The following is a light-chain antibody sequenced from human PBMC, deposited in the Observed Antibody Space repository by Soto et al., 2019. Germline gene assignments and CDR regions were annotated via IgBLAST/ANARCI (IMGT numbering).Light chain of an antibody. J-gene: IGKJ1*01. CDR3: QQYVTSPWA. V-gene: IGKV3-20*01. CDR2: GAS. CDR1: QSVTSSF. Sequence: EIVLTQSPGTLSLSPGERATLSCRASQSVTSSFLAWYQQKPGQAPRLLIYGASNRAIGIPDRFSGRGSGTDFTLPISRLEPEDFAVYYCQQYVTSPWAFGQGTKVDIK.